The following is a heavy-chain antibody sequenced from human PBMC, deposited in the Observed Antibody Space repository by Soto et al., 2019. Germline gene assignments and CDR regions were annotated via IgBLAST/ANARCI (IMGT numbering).Heavy chain of an antibody. D-gene: IGHD6-13*01. CDR3: ARGSLPGYYFDY. J-gene: IGHJ4*02. CDR2: IYYSGST. V-gene: IGHV4-59*01. Sequence: SETLSLTCTVSGRSISSYYWSWIRQPPGKGLEWIGYIYYSGSTNYNPSLKNRVTISVDTSKNQFSLKLSSVTAADTAVYYCARGSLPGYYFDYWGQGTLVTVSS. CDR1: GRSISSYY.